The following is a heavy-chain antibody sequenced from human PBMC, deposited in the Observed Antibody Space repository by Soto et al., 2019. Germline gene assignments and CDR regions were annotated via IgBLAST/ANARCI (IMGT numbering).Heavy chain of an antibody. CDR3: VSQPHWARPFES. D-gene: IGHD7-27*01. CDR2: ISTTGGHV. CDR1: GFLFRNYG. Sequence: EVRLVESGGDLVKSGGSLRLSCVGSGFLFRNYGMNWVRQAPGKGLEWLAHISTTGGHVSESDSVKGRFTISRDNTKHTLYLQMNSLRTEATGVYYCVSQPHWARPFESWGQGTLGNVSS. J-gene: IGHJ4*02. V-gene: IGHV3-48*03.